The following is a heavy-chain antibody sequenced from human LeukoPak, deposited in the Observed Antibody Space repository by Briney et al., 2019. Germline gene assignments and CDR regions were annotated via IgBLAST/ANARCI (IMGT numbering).Heavy chain of an antibody. J-gene: IGHJ3*02. V-gene: IGHV4-34*01. Sequence: SETLSLACAVYGGSFSGYYWSWIRQPPGKGLEWIGEINHSGSTNYNPSLKSRVTISVDTSKNQFSLKLSSVTAADTAVYYCARGRRFRHMTTYVSRAFDIWGQGTMVTVSS. CDR1: GGSFSGYY. D-gene: IGHD4-11*01. CDR2: INHSGST. CDR3: ARGRRFRHMTTYVSRAFDI.